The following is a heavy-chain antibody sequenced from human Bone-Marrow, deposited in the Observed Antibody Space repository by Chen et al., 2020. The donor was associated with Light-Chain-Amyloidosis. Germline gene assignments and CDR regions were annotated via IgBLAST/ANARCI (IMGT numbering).Heavy chain of an antibody. CDR1: GFTFSSYG. J-gene: IGHJ4*02. V-gene: IGHV3-30*02. CDR2: IRHDGSNK. CDR3: AKAVARWLLLQPDY. Sequence: QVQLVESGGGVVQPGGSLRLSCAASGFTFSSYGLHWVRQAPGKGLEWVAFIRHDGSNKYYADSGKGRFTISRDNSKNTLYLQMNSLRAEDTAVYFCAKAVARWLLLQPDYWGQGTLVTVSS. D-gene: IGHD5-12*01.